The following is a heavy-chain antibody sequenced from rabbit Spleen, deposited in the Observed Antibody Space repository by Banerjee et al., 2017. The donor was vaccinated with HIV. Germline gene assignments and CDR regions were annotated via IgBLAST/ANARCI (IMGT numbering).Heavy chain of an antibody. D-gene: IGHD8-1*01. CDR2: IDSGSSGFT. CDR3: ARDAATSFSSYGMDL. CDR1: GFSFGSSYY. Sequence: QSLEESGGDLVKPGASLTLTCTASGFSFGSSYYMCWVRQAPGKGLEWIACIDSGSSGFTYYATWAKGRFTCSKTSSTTVTLQMTSLTAADTATYFCARDAATSFSSYGMDLWGPGTLVTVS. J-gene: IGHJ6*01. V-gene: IGHV1S40*01.